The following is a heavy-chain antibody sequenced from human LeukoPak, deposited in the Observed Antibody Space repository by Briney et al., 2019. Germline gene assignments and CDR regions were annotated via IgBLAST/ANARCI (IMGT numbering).Heavy chain of an antibody. D-gene: IGHD3-10*01. J-gene: IGHJ4*02. Sequence: SETLSLTCTVSGGSISSYYWSWIRQPPGKGLEWIGYIYYSGSTYYNPSLKSRVTISVDTSKNQFSLKLSSVTAADTAVYYCASGPGDAWGQGTLVTVSS. V-gene: IGHV4-59*06. CDR3: ASGPGDA. CDR1: GGSISSYY. CDR2: IYYSGST.